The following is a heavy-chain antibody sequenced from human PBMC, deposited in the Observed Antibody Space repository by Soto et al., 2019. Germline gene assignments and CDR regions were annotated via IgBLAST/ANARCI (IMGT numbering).Heavy chain of an antibody. J-gene: IGHJ5*02. CDR2: ISSSSSYT. CDR1: GFTFIDYY. Sequence: GWSLRLACASSGFTFIDYYMSWIRQAPGKGLEWVSYISSSSSYTNYADSVKRRFTISRDNAKNSLYLQMNSLRAEDTAVYYCAGSIAAAGNKYNWFDPWGRGTLVTVSS. D-gene: IGHD6-13*01. V-gene: IGHV3-11*06. CDR3: AGSIAAAGNKYNWFDP.